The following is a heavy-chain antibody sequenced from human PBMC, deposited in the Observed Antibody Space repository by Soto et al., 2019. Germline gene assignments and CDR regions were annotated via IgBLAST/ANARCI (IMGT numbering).Heavy chain of an antibody. Sequence: SETLSLTCAVYGGSFSGYYWSWIRQPPGKGLEWIGEINHSGSTNYNPSLKSRVTISVDTSKNQFSLKLSSVTAADTAVYYCARAGGRYAITAYDVWGPGTLVTVSS. CDR2: INHSGST. J-gene: IGHJ3*01. CDR1: GGSFSGYY. CDR3: ARAGGRYAITAYDV. V-gene: IGHV4-34*01. D-gene: IGHD1-26*01.